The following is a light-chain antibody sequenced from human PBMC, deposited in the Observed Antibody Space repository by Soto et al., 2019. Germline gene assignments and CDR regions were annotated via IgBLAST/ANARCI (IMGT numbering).Light chain of an antibody. CDR1: SSDIGSYNT. Sequence: QSALTQPSSVSGSPGQSVTISCTGTSSDIGSYNTVSWYQQPPGTAPKLMIYEVNNRPSGVPDRFSGSKSGNTASLTISGLQAEDEADYYCCSYTSSSTLVFGGGTKVTVL. V-gene: IGLV2-18*02. J-gene: IGLJ2*01. CDR3: CSYTSSSTLV. CDR2: EVN.